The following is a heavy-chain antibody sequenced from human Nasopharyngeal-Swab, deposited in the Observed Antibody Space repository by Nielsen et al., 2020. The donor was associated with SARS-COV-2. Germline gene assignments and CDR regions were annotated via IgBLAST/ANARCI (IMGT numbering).Heavy chain of an antibody. CDR3: ARLLLSKYFDY. CDR1: GYIFSNYW. J-gene: IGHJ4*02. Sequence: GESLKISCKGSGYIFSNYWIGWVRQMPGKGLDWVGIIYPGDSDTRYSPSFQGQVTISADKSISTTYLQWSSLKASDTAMYYCARLLLSKYFDYWGQGTLVTVSS. V-gene: IGHV5-51*01. CDR2: IYPGDSDT.